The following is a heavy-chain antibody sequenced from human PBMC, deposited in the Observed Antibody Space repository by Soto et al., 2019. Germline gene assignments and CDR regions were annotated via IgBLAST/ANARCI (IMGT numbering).Heavy chain of an antibody. CDR1: GYTFTSYG. CDR2: ISAYNGNT. J-gene: IGHJ3*02. Sequence: GASVKVSCKASGYTFTSYGISWVRQAPGQGLEWMGWISAYNGNTNYAQKLQGRVTMTTDTSTSTAYMELRSLRSDDTAVYYCARVYYYDSSGYSEGHGAIDIWGQGTIVTVSS. D-gene: IGHD3-22*01. CDR3: ARVYYYDSSGYSEGHGAIDI. V-gene: IGHV1-18*01.